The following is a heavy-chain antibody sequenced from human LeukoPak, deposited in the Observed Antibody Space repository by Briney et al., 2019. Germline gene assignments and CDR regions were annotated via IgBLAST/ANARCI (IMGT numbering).Heavy chain of an antibody. Sequence: SETLSLTCAVSGGSISSSNWWSWVRQPPGKGLEWIGEIYHSGSTNYNPSLKSRVTILVDKSKNQLSLQLSSVTDADTAVYYCARGRTPFDYWGQGTLVTVSS. CDR1: GGSISSSNW. CDR3: ARGRTPFDY. CDR2: IYHSGST. V-gene: IGHV4-4*02. D-gene: IGHD2-15*01. J-gene: IGHJ4*02.